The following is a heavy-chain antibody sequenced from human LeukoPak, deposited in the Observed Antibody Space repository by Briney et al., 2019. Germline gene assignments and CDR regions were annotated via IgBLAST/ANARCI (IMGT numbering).Heavy chain of an antibody. V-gene: IGHV4-30-4*08. D-gene: IGHD6-19*01. J-gene: IGHJ4*02. CDR3: ASGIAVAGT. Sequence: SETLSLTCTVSGGSISSGDYHWRWIRQPPGTGLEWIGYIYYSGSTYYNPSLKSRVTISVDTSKNQFSLKLSSVTAADTAVYYCASGIAVAGTWGQGTLVTVSS. CDR2: IYYSGST. CDR1: GGSISSGDYH.